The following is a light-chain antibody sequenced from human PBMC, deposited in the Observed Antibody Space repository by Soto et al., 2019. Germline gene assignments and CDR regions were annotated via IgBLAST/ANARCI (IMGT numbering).Light chain of an antibody. J-gene: IGKJ1*01. V-gene: IGKV1-9*01. Sequence: IQLTQSPSSLCASVRDRVTITCRASQDISSYLAWYQQKPGKAPKLLIFSASTLQSGVPSRFSGSGSGTDFTLTISSLQPEDSATYYCQQLNSYPWTFGQGTKVEIK. CDR1: QDISSY. CDR3: QQLNSYPWT. CDR2: SAS.